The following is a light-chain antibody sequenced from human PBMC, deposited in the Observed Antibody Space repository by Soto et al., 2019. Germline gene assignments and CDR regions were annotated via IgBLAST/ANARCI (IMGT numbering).Light chain of an antibody. CDR1: QSIDTY. V-gene: IGKV3-11*01. CDR2: DAS. J-gene: IGKJ4*01. CDR3: QQRYYWPLT. Sequence: EIVLTQSPATLSSSPGERATLSCRASQSIDTYLAWYQQKPGQAPRLLIYDASDRATGIPARVSGSGSGTAVTLTISGVEPEDFALYYCQQRYYWPLTFGGGTKVDIE.